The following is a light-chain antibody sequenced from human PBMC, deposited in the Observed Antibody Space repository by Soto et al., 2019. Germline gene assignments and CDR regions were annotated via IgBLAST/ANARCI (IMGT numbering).Light chain of an antibody. CDR3: LQDYKYPYT. J-gene: IGKJ2*01. V-gene: IGKV1-6*01. CDR1: QAIINA. CDR2: RAS. Sequence: AIQMTQSPSSLSAFVGDRVTITCRASQAIINALGWYQQRPGKAPKLLIYRASTLQNGVLSRFSGSGSGTDFTLTISSLQPEEFATYYCLQDYKYPYTFGQGTKLQIK.